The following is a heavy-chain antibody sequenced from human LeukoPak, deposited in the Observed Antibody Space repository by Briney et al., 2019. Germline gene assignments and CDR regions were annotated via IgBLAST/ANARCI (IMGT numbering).Heavy chain of an antibody. CDR2: IIPILGIA. J-gene: IGHJ5*02. D-gene: IGHD3-22*01. CDR1: GGTFSSYT. CDR3: ARVGYDSSGYSNRNNWFDP. Sequence: SVKVSCKASGGTFSSYTISWVRQAPEQGLEWMGRIIPILGIANYAQKFQGRVTITADKSTSTAYMELSSLRSEDTAVYYCARVGYDSSGYSNRNNWFDPWGQGTLVTVSS. V-gene: IGHV1-69*02.